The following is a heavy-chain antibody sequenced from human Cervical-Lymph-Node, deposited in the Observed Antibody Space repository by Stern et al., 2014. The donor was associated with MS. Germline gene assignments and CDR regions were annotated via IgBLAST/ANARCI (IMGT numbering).Heavy chain of an antibody. V-gene: IGHV3-7*01. D-gene: IGHD2-15*01. J-gene: IGHJ5*02. Sequence: EAQLVQSGGGLVQPGGSLRLSCAASGFTFSSYWLNWVRQAPGKGLEGVANIKEGGSETYYVDSVKGRFTISRDNAKNSLYLQMNSLRAEDTAVYYCARGSDTWGQGTLVTVSS. CDR2: IKEGGSET. CDR3: ARGSDT. CDR1: GFTFSSYW.